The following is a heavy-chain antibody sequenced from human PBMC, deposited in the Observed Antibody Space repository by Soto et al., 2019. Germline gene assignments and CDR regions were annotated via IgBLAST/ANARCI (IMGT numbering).Heavy chain of an antibody. J-gene: IGHJ4*02. D-gene: IGHD2-8*01. CDR2: INHSGSI. V-gene: IGHV4-34*01. CDR1: GGSFSGYY. Sequence: TSETLSLTCAVYGGSFSGYYWSWIRQPPGKGLEWIGEINHSGSINYNPSLKSRVTISVDTSKNQFSLKLSSVTAADTAVYYCARCGYCTNGVCLLNIPNFGPVIPPDYWGQGTLVTVSS. CDR3: ARCGYCTNGVCLLNIPNFGPVIPPDY.